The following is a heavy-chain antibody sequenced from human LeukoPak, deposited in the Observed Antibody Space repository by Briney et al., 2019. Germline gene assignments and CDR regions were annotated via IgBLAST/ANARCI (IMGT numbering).Heavy chain of an antibody. CDR1: GGSISNYY. Sequence: SETLSLTCTVSGGSISNYYWSWIRQPPGKGLEWIGYIYYSGSTNYNPSLKSRVTISVDTSKNQFSLKLSSVTAADTAVYYCARGFLSSTPLFDPWGQGTLVTVSS. CDR3: ARGFLSSTPLFDP. D-gene: IGHD3-10*01. J-gene: IGHJ5*02. CDR2: IYYSGST. V-gene: IGHV4-59*01.